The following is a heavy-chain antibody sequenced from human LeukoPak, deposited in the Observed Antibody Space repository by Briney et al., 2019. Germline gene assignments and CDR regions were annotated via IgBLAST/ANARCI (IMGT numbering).Heavy chain of an antibody. Sequence: GGSLRLSCAASGFTFSSYSMNWVRQAPGKGLEWVSYISSSSSTIYYADSVKGRFTISRDNAKNSLYLQMNSLRAEDTAVYYCARDSSDIVVPAAMSDAFDIWGQGTMVTVSS. V-gene: IGHV3-48*01. CDR1: GFTFSSYS. D-gene: IGHD2-2*01. J-gene: IGHJ3*02. CDR2: ISSSSSTI. CDR3: ARDSSDIVVPAAMSDAFDI.